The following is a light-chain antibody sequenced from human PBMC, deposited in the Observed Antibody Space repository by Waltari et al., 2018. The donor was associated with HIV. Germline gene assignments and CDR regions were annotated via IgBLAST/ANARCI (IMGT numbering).Light chain of an antibody. J-gene: IGKJ3*01. CDR3: QQYNNLPPIFT. Sequence: ELVMTQSPATLSVSPGERATLSCRASQSVSSNLAWYQQRPGHGPRLLIYGAATRATGGPARFSGSGAGTEFTLTISSLQSEDFAVYYCQQYNNLPPIFTFGPGTKVDIK. V-gene: IGKV3-15*01. CDR1: QSVSSN. CDR2: GAA.